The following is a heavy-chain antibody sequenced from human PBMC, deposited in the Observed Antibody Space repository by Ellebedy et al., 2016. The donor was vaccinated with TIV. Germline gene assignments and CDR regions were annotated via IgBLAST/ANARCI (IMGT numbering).Heavy chain of an antibody. D-gene: IGHD2-2*01. CDR3: ARADIVVVPAAPGAYYYYYYMDV. V-gene: IGHV4-59*10. CDR1: GGSFSGYY. Sequence: GSLRLSXAVYGGSFSGYYWSWIRQPAGKGLEWFGRIYTSGSTNYNPSLKSRVTMSVDTSKNQFSLKLSSVTAADTAVYYCARADIVVVPAAPGAYYYYYYMDVWGKGTTVTVSS. J-gene: IGHJ6*03. CDR2: IYTSGST.